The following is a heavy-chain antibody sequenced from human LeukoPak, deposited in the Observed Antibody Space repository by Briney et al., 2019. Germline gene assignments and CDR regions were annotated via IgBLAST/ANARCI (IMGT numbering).Heavy chain of an antibody. J-gene: IGHJ4*02. CDR3: ARDSSSSWATDY. Sequence: SETLSLTCTVSGGSISSYYWSWIRQPPGKGLEWIGYIYYSGSTNYNPSLKSRVAISVDTSKNQFSLKLSSVTAADTAVYYCARDSSSSWATDYWGQGTLVTVSS. CDR2: IYYSGST. CDR1: GGSISSYY. V-gene: IGHV4-59*12. D-gene: IGHD6-13*01.